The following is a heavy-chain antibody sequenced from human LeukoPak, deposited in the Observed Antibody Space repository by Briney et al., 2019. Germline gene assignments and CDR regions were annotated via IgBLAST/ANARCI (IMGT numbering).Heavy chain of an antibody. J-gene: IGHJ4*02. V-gene: IGHV1-69*13. Sequence: SVKVYCKASGGTFSSYAISWVRQAPGQGLEWMGGIIPIFGTANYAQKFQGRVTITADESTSTAYMELSSLRSEDTAVYYCARYAREAEEGCSSTSCLPPYFDYWGQGTLVTVSS. D-gene: IGHD2-2*01. CDR2: IIPIFGTA. CDR3: ARYAREAEEGCSSTSCLPPYFDY. CDR1: GGTFSSYA.